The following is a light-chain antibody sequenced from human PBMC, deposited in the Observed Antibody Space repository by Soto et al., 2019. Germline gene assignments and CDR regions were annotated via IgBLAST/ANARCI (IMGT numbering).Light chain of an antibody. V-gene: IGKV3-20*01. CDR1: QSVSSSY. J-gene: IGKJ1*01. CDR3: QQLGT. Sequence: EIVLTQSPGTLSLSPGERATLSCRASQSVSSSYLAWYQQKPGQAPRLLIYGASSRATGIPDRFSASGSGTDFNLTISRLEPEDFAVYYCQQLGTFGQGTKVEIK. CDR2: GAS.